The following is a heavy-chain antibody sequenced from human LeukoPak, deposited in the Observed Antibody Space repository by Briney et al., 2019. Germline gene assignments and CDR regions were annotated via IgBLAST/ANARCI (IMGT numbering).Heavy chain of an antibody. J-gene: IGHJ4*02. CDR1: GGSISSYY. CDR2: IYTSGST. Sequence: PSETLSLTCTVSGGSISSYYWSWIRQPAGKGLEWIGRIYTSGSTNYNPSLKSRVTMSVDTSKDQFSLKLSSVTAADTAVYYCPRDYYDSSGYYWWYFDYWGQGTLVTVSS. CDR3: PRDYYDSSGYYWWYFDY. D-gene: IGHD3-22*01. V-gene: IGHV4-4*07.